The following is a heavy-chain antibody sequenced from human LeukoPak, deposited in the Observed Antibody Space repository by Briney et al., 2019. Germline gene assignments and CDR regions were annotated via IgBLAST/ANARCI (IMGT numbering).Heavy chain of an antibody. Sequence: PSETLSLTCTVSGYSISSGYYWGWIRQPPGKGLEWIGSIYHSGSTYYNPSLKSRVTISVDTSKNQFSLKLSSVTAADTAVYYCARGLRQWLVRYFDYWGQGTLVTVSS. D-gene: IGHD6-19*01. CDR1: GYSISSGYY. V-gene: IGHV4-38-2*02. CDR2: IYHSGST. J-gene: IGHJ4*02. CDR3: ARGLRQWLVRYFDY.